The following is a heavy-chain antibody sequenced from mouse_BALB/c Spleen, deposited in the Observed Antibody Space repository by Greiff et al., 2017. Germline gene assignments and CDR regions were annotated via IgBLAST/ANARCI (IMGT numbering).Heavy chain of an antibody. Sequence: QVQLQQPGAELVKPGASVKLSCKASGYTFTSYWMHWVKQRPGQGLEWIGEINPSNGRTNYNEKFKSKATLTVDKSSSTAYMQLSSLTSEDSAVYYCARVPPFITTVVAPNFDYWGQGTTLTVSS. CDR2: INPSNGRT. J-gene: IGHJ2*01. CDR3: ARVPPFITTVVAPNFDY. D-gene: IGHD1-1*01. V-gene: IGHV1S81*02. CDR1: GYTFTSYW.